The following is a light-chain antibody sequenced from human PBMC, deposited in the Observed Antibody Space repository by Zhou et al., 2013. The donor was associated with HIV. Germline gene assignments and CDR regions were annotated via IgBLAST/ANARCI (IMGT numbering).Light chain of an antibody. CDR1: QSVSSN. J-gene: IGKJ2*01. CDR2: GAS. CDR3: QQYNNWPPYT. V-gene: IGKV3-15*01. Sequence: EIVMTQSPATLSVSPGERATLSCRASQSVSSNLAWYQQKPGQAPRLLIYGASTRATGIPARFSGSGSGTEFTLTISSMQSEDFAVYYCQQYNNWPPYTFGPGDQARRSN.